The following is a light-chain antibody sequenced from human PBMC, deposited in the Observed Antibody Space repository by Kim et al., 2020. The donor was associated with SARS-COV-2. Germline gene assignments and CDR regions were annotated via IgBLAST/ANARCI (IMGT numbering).Light chain of an antibody. CDR3: QAWDSSTASYV. J-gene: IGLJ1*01. Sequence: SGQTASITCSGDKLGDKYACWYQQKPGQSPVLVIYQDSKRPSGIPERFSGSNSGNTATLTISGTQAMDEADYYCQAWDSSTASYVFGTGTKVTVL. CDR1: KLGDKY. V-gene: IGLV3-1*01. CDR2: QDS.